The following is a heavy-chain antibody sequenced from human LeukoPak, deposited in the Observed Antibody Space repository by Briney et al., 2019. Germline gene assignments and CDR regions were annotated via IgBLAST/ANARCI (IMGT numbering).Heavy chain of an antibody. Sequence: ASVKVSCKTSGYTFTTYDINWVRQATGQGLEWMGWVNPNSGNTGYAQKFQGRVTMTMDPSISTAYMELRSLRSDDTAVYYCARSTKGGNSAFDIWGQGTMVTVSS. D-gene: IGHD4-23*01. CDR3: ARSTKGGNSAFDI. V-gene: IGHV1-8*01. CDR1: GYTFTTYD. J-gene: IGHJ3*02. CDR2: VNPNSGNT.